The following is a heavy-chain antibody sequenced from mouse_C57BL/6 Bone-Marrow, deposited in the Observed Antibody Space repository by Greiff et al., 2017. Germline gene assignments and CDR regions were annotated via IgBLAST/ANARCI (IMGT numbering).Heavy chain of an antibody. Sequence: QVQLQQSGAELARPGASVKLSCKASGYTFTSYGISWVKQRTGQGLEWIGEIYPRSGNTYYNEKFKGKATLTADKSSSTAYMELRSLTSEDSAVYFCARSWGNCYYAMDYWGQGTSVTVSS. V-gene: IGHV1-81*01. CDR1: GYTFTSYG. J-gene: IGHJ4*01. CDR2: IYPRSGNT. CDR3: ARSWGNCYYAMDY. D-gene: IGHD2-1*01.